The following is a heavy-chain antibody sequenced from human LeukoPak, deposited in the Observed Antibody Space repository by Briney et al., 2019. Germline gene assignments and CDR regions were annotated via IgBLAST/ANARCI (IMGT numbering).Heavy chain of an antibody. CDR1: GDSVSSNSAA. J-gene: IGHJ4*02. D-gene: IGHD3-9*01. V-gene: IGHV6-1*01. Sequence: SQTLSLTCAISGDSVSSNSAAWNWIRQSPPRGLEWLGRTYYRSKWYNDYAVSVKSRITINPDTSKNQFSLQLNSVTPEDTAVYYCARDLDGEKYYDILTGYYVSSYFDYWGQGTLVTVSS. CDR3: ARDLDGEKYYDILTGYYVSSYFDY. CDR2: TYYRSKWYN.